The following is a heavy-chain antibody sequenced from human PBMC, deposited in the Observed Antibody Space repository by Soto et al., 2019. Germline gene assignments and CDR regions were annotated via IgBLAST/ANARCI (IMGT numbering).Heavy chain of an antibody. Sequence: ASVKVSCKASGGTFSSYAISWVRQAPGQGLEWMGGIIPIFGTANYAQKFQGRVTITADESTSTAYMELSSLRSEDTAVYYCARRTRYYDLGFDPWGQGTLVTVSS. CDR1: GGTFSSYA. CDR3: ARRTRYYDLGFDP. J-gene: IGHJ5*02. V-gene: IGHV1-69*13. CDR2: IIPIFGTA. D-gene: IGHD3-3*01.